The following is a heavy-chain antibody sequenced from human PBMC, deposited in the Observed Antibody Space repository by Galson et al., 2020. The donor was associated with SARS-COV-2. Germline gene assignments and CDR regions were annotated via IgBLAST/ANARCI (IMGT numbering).Heavy chain of an antibody. CDR2: ISNDGSNT. D-gene: IGHD6-19*01. CDR1: GFTFSKYT. V-gene: IGHV3-30*04. Sequence: GESLKISCAASGFTFSKYTMHWVRQAPGKGLEWVSAISNDGSNTYYADSVKGRFTISRDNSKNTLYLQMNSLRAEDAAVYYCASEIAVAGTGVDYWGQGTLVTVSS. CDR3: ASEIAVAGTGVDY. J-gene: IGHJ4*02.